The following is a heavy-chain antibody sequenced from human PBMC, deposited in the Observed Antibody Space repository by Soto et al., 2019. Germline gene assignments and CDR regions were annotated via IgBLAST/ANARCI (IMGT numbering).Heavy chain of an antibody. CDR2: ISAYNGNT. V-gene: IGHV1-18*01. Sequence: ASVKVSCKASGYTFTSYGISWVRQAPGQGLEWMGWISAYNGNTNYAQKLQGRVTMTTDTSTSTAYMELRSLRSDDTAVYYCARDFLGYCSSTSCYGGYDYWGQGTLVTVSS. CDR3: ARDFLGYCSSTSCYGGYDY. J-gene: IGHJ4*02. CDR1: GYTFTSYG. D-gene: IGHD2-2*01.